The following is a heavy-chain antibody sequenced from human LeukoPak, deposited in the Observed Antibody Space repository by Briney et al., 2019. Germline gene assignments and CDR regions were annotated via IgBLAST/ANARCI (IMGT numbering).Heavy chain of an antibody. Sequence: ASVKVSCKASGYTFTSYYMHWVRQAPGQGLEWMGTINPSGGSTSYAQKFQGRVTMTRDTSTSTVYMELSSLRSEDTAVYYCARDRSPMPYGDYRYYFDYWGQGTLVTVSS. CDR1: GYTFTSYY. V-gene: IGHV1-46*01. CDR2: INPSGGST. D-gene: IGHD4-17*01. CDR3: ARDRSPMPYGDYRYYFDY. J-gene: IGHJ4*02.